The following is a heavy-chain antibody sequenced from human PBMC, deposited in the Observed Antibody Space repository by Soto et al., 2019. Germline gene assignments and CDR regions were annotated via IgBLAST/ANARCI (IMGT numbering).Heavy chain of an antibody. Sequence: ASVTVSCRASGYTFTSYAMHWVRPAPGQRLEWMGWINAGNGNTNYSQKFQGRVTFTRDTSASTAYMELSSLRSEVTAVYYCARDRRGNSGYETYFDYWGQGTLVTVSS. J-gene: IGHJ4*02. CDR3: ARDRRGNSGYETYFDY. D-gene: IGHD5-12*01. CDR1: GYTFTSYA. CDR2: INAGNGNT. V-gene: IGHV1-3*01.